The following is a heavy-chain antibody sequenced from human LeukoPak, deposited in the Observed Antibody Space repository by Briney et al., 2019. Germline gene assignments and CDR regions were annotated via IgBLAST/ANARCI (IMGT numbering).Heavy chain of an antibody. CDR1: GYTFTSYY. D-gene: IGHD4-17*01. CDR3: ARGEDYGDYVNWFDP. Sequence: GASVKVSCKASGYTFTSYYMHWVRQAPGQGLEWMGIINPSGGSTSYAQKFQGRVTMTTDTSTSTAYMELRSLRSDDTAVYYCARGEDYGDYVNWFDPWGQGTLVTVSS. V-gene: IGHV1-46*01. J-gene: IGHJ5*02. CDR2: INPSGGST.